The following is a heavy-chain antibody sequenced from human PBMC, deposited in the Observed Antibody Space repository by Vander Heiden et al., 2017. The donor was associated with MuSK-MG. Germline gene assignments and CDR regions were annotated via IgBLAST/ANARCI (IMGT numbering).Heavy chain of an antibody. V-gene: IGHV3-23*01. CDR2: ISGSGGST. Sequence: EVQLLESGGGLVQHGGSLRLSCAASGVTFSSYAMSWVRQAPGKGLEWVSAISGSGGSTYYADSVKGRFTISRDNSKNTLYLQMNSLRAEDTAVYYCAKEWRHDSGSYCDYWGQGTLVTVSS. D-gene: IGHD3-10*01. CDR3: AKEWRHDSGSYCDY. CDR1: GVTFSSYA. J-gene: IGHJ4*02.